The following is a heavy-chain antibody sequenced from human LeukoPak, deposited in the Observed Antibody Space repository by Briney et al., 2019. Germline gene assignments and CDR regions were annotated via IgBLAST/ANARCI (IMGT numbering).Heavy chain of an antibody. CDR1: GYTFTSYG. CDR2: ISAYNGNT. D-gene: IGHD3-3*01. Sequence: SVKVSFEASGYTFTSYGISWVRPAPGQGLGWMGWISAYNGNTNYAQKLQGRVTMTTDTSTSTAYMELRSLRSDDTAVYYCARQLNPSYYDFWSGYRWFDPWGQGTLVTVSS. V-gene: IGHV1-18*01. J-gene: IGHJ5*02. CDR3: ARQLNPSYYDFWSGYRWFDP.